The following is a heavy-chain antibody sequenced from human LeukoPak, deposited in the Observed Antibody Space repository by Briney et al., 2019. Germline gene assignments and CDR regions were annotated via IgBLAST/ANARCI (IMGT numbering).Heavy chain of an antibody. J-gene: IGHJ3*02. CDR3: AREGSLVVVVAASQGAFNI. CDR2: IWYDGNNK. Sequence: GGSLRLSCAASGFAFSTYGMHWLRQAPGKGLEWVASIWYDGNNKYYADSVKGRFTISGDNSKNTLYLQMNSLRVEDTAVYYCAREGSLVVVVAASQGAFNIWGQGTMVTVSS. CDR1: GFAFSTYG. V-gene: IGHV3-33*01. D-gene: IGHD2-15*01.